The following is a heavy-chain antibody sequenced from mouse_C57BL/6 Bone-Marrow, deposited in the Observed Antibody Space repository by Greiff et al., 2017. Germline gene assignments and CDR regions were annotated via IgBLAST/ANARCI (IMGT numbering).Heavy chain of an antibody. Sequence: QVQLKQSGAELVRPGTSVKVSCKASGYAFTNYLIEWVMQRPGQGLEWIGVINPGSGGTNYNEKFKGKATLTADKSSSTAYMQLSSLTSEDSAVYFCARTAQATHYFDYWGQGTTLTVSS. CDR1: GYAFTNYL. CDR3: ARTAQATHYFDY. V-gene: IGHV1-54*01. J-gene: IGHJ2*01. CDR2: INPGSGGT. D-gene: IGHD3-2*02.